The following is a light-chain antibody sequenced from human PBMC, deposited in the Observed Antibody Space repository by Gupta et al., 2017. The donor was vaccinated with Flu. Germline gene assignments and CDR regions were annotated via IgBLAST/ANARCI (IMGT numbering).Light chain of an antibody. CDR2: EVN. Sequence: QSALTQPASLSGSPGQSITISCTGTNRDIGDCNHVSWYQQHPGKAPKLIIYEVNNRPSGLSARFSGSKSGNTASLTISGLQPEDEADYFCSSYAAGSTLLFGRGTKVTVL. CDR1: NRDIGDCNH. CDR3: SSYAAGSTLL. J-gene: IGLJ3*02. V-gene: IGLV2-14*01.